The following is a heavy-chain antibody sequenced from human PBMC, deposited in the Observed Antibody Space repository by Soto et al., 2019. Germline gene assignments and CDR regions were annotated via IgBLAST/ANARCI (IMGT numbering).Heavy chain of an antibody. CDR2: ISYDGSNK. CDR3: AKENNYGRSHYYYGMDV. J-gene: IGHJ6*02. Sequence: GGSLRLSCVVSGFTFSSYGMHWVRQAPGKGLEWVAVISYDGSNKYYADSVKGRFTISRDNSKNTLYLQMNSLRAEDTAVYYCAKENNYGRSHYYYGMDVWGQGTTVTVSS. CDR1: GFTFSSYG. D-gene: IGHD5-18*01. V-gene: IGHV3-30*18.